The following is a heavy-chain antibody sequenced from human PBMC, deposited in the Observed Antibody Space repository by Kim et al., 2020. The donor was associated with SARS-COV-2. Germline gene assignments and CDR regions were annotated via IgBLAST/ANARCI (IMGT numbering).Heavy chain of an antibody. CDR1: GGSISSGSYY. CDR2: IYTSGST. CDR3: ARTSYSSSWYGGPVWGYGMDV. Sequence: SETLSLTCTVSGGSISSGSYYWSWIRQPAGKGLEWIGRIYTSGSTNYNPSLKSRVTISVDTSKNQFSLKLSSVTAADTAVYYCARTSYSSSWYGGPVWGYGMDVWGQGTTVTVSS. V-gene: IGHV4-61*02. D-gene: IGHD6-13*01. J-gene: IGHJ6*02.